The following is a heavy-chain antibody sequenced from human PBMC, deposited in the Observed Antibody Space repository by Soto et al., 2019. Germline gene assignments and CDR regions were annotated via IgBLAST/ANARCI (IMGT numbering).Heavy chain of an antibody. CDR2: IRSKANSYAT. CDR3: TSNPPSIAAHYYYGMDV. Sequence: PGGSLRLSCAASGFTFSGSAMHWVRQASGKGLEWVGRIRSKANSYATAYAASVKGRFTISRDDSKNTAYLQMNSLKTEDTAVYYCTSNPPSIAAHYYYGMDVWGQGTTVTVSS. J-gene: IGHJ6*02. D-gene: IGHD6-6*01. V-gene: IGHV3-73*01. CDR1: GFTFSGSA.